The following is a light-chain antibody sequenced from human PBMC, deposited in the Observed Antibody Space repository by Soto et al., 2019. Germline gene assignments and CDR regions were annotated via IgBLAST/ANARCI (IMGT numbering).Light chain of an antibody. CDR2: EVS. V-gene: IGLV2-14*01. CDR1: SSDVGGYNY. CDR3: SSYTSSSTGV. Sequence: QSVLTQPASVSGSPGQAITISCTGTSSDVGGYNYVSWYQQHPGKAPKLMIYEVSNRPSGVSNRVSGSKSGNTASLTISGLQAEDEADYYCSSYTSSSTGVFGTGTKV. J-gene: IGLJ1*01.